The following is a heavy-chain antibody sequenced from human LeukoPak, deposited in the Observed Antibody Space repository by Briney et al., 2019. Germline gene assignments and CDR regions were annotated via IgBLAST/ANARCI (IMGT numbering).Heavy chain of an antibody. J-gene: IGHJ4*02. CDR2: ITNAGGYT. V-gene: IGHV3-21*01. D-gene: IGHD5-18*01. Sequence: SGGSLRLSCGPSRFTFCDYNMKGVPHAPGRGLACVASITNAGGYTYYADSVKGRFTISRDNSKNTLYLQMNSLRDEDTAVYYCAKDRWMNTPINRPFDHWGQGTLVTVSS. CDR1: RFTFCDYN. CDR3: AKDRWMNTPINRPFDH.